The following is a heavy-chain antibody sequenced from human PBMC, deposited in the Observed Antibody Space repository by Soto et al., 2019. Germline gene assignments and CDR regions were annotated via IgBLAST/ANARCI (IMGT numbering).Heavy chain of an antibody. D-gene: IGHD2-15*01. CDR1: GYTFDAFD. V-gene: IGHV1-8*01. J-gene: IGHJ4*02. Sequence: QVQLVQSGAEVRKPGASVRVSCKASGYTFDAFDIHWVRQATGQGLELMGWMNPYTGETAYTQTFRGRVSMTRDTSVSTAYMELTSLTSEDSAIYCCVRQAGGASTPGDDYWGQGNLVTVSS. CDR3: VRQAGGASTPGDDY. CDR2: MNPYTGET.